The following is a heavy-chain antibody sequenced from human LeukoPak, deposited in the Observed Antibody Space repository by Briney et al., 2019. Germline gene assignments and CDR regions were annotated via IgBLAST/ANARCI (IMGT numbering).Heavy chain of an antibody. Sequence: GGSLRLSCAASAFTFSSYWMHWVRQAPGKGLVWVSRINTDGRSTTYADSVKGRFITSRDNAKNTLYLQMNSLSAEDTAVYYCARGNDFHMDVWGQGTTVTVTS. J-gene: IGHJ6*02. V-gene: IGHV3-74*01. CDR3: ARGNDFHMDV. CDR2: INTDGRST. D-gene: IGHD1-1*01. CDR1: AFTFSSYW.